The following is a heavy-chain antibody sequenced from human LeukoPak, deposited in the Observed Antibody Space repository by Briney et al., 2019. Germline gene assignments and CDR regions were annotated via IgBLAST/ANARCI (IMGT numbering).Heavy chain of an antibody. CDR2: IYHSGST. J-gene: IGHJ6*03. CDR3: ARIGRNRSYYYYMDV. Sequence: SETLSLTCTVSGYSISSGYYWGWIRQPPGKGLEWIGSIYHSGSTYYNPSLKSRVTISVDTSKNQFSLKLSSVTAADTAVYYCARIGRNRSYYYYMDVWGKGTTVTVPS. CDR1: GYSISSGYY. V-gene: IGHV4-38-2*02. D-gene: IGHD2/OR15-2a*01.